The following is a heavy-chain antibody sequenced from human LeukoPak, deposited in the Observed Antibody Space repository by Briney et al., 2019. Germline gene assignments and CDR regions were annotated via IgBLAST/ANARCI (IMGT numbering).Heavy chain of an antibody. D-gene: IGHD3-10*01. CDR2: INPNSGGT. J-gene: IGHJ3*02. Sequence: ASVKVSCKASGYTFTDYYMHWVRQAPGQGLEWMGWINPNSGGTIYAQKFQGRVTMTRDTSTTTVYMELSSLRSEDTAVYYCARFGWVDAFDIWGQGTMVTVSS. CDR3: ARFGWVDAFDI. V-gene: IGHV1-2*02. CDR1: GYTFTDYY.